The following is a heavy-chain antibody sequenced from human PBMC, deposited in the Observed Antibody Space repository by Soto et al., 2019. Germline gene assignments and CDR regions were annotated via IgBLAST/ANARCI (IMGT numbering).Heavy chain of an antibody. CDR3: AKGGYYSLFDI. V-gene: IGHV3-23*01. J-gene: IGHJ3*02. CDR2: ISGSGGRT. Sequence: GGSLRLACVGCGVPMSSYAMSWVPQTPGKGREWVSGISGSGGRTYYAESVKGRFTISRDKSKKTLSLQIHILRVEDTAVYYCAKGGYYSLFDIWGQGTMDTVS. CDR1: GVPMSSYA. D-gene: IGHD3-16*01.